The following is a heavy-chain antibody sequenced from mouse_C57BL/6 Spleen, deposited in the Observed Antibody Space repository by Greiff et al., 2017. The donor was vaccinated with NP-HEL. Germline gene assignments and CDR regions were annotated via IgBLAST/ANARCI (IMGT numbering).Heavy chain of an antibody. CDR2: INPNNGGT. Sequence: EVQLQQSGPELVKPGASVKISCKASGYTFTDYYMNWVKQSHGKSLEWIGDINPNNGGTSYNQKFKGKATLTVDKSSSTAYMELRSLTSEDSAVYYCASGGPRLDVWGTGTTVTVSS. V-gene: IGHV1-26*01. J-gene: IGHJ1*03. CDR1: GYTFTDYY. D-gene: IGHD2-10*02. CDR3: ASGGPRLDV.